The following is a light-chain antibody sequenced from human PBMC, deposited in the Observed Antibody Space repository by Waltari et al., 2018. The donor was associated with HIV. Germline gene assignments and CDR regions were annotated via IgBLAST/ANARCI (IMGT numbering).Light chain of an antibody. J-gene: IGKJ2*01. Sequence: DIQMTQSPSSLSASVGDRVTITCRASQTIKSCLNWYQQKPGKAPNLLIYATSTLHGGVPSRFTGSGSGTAFTLTISSLRHEEYATYYCQQSYNTPYTFGQGTKLEIK. CDR2: ATS. V-gene: IGKV1-39*01. CDR1: QTIKSC. CDR3: QQSYNTPYT.